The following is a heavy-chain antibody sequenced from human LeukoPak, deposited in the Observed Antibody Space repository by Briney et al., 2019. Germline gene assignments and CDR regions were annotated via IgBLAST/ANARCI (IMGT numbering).Heavy chain of an antibody. Sequence: GESLKISCKGSGYSFTSYWITWVRQMPGKGLEWMGKIGPTDSYTNYSPSFQGHVTISADKSISTAYLQWSSLKASDTAMYYCARRIVVVNHDAFDIWGQGTMVTVSS. CDR2: IGPTDSYT. J-gene: IGHJ3*02. D-gene: IGHD2-21*01. CDR1: GYSFTSYW. CDR3: ARRIVVVNHDAFDI. V-gene: IGHV5-10-1*01.